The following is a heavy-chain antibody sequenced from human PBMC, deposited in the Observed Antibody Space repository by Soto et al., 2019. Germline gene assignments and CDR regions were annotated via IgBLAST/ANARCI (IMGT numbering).Heavy chain of an antibody. D-gene: IGHD4-17*01. CDR1: GYSFTSYW. CDR3: ARSRYYGDRTPYYFDY. Sequence: GESLKISCKGSGYSFTSYWIGWVRQMPGKGLEWMGIIYPGDSDTRYSPSFQGQVTISADKSISTAYLQWSSLKASDTAMYYCARSRYYGDRTPYYFDYWGQGTLVTVSS. V-gene: IGHV5-51*01. CDR2: IYPGDSDT. J-gene: IGHJ4*02.